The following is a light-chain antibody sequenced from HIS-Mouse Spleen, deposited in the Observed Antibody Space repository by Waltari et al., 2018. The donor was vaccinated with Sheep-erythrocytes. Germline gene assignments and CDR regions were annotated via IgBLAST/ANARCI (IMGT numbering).Light chain of an antibody. CDR2: KDS. CDR1: VLAKKY. J-gene: IGLJ2*01. CDR3: QAWDSSTVV. Sequence: SYELTQPSSVSVSPGQTARITCSGHVLAKKYSRWFQQKPGPAPVLVIYKDSGRPSGIPERFSGSNSGNTATLTISGTQAMDEADYYCQAWDSSTVVFGGGTKLTVL. V-gene: IGLV3-27*01.